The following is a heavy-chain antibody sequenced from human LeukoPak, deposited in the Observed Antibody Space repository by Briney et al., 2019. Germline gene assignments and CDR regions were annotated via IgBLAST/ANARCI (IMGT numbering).Heavy chain of an antibody. CDR3: ASYYCSSGSCYFDT. D-gene: IGHD2-15*01. J-gene: IGHJ4*02. CDR1: GFTAGYNY. Sequence: GGSLRLSCAVSGFTAGYNYMSWVRQAPGKGLEWVSVIYRGDTYYADSVKGRVTISRDDSKNPVFLQMNRLRADDTAVYFCASYYCSSGSCYFDTSGQGTLVAVSP. CDR2: IYRGDT. V-gene: IGHV3-53*01.